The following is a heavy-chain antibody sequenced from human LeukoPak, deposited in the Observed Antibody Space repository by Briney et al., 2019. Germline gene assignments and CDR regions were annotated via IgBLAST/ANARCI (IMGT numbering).Heavy chain of an antibody. D-gene: IGHD5-24*01. CDR3: ARGDGRDGYNFAY. CDR2: ISGSGGST. V-gene: IGHV3-23*01. CDR1: GFTFSSYA. J-gene: IGHJ4*02. Sequence: PGGSLRLSCAASGFTFSSYAMSWVRQAPGKGLEWVSGISGSGGSTYYADSVKGRFTISRDNSKNTLYLQMNSLRAEDTAVYYCARGDGRDGYNFAYWGQGTLVTVSS.